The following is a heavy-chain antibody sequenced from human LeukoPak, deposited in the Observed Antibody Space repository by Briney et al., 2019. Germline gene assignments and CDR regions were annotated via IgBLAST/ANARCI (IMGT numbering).Heavy chain of an antibody. CDR1: GASISSSSYY. V-gene: IGHV4-39*01. CDR2: IFYSGST. Sequence: SETLSLTCSVSGASISSSSYYWGWVRQPPGTGLEWIGSIFYSGSTYHNPSLKSRVTKSVDTSKNQFSLKVSSVTAADTAVYYCARQVRARATVDYWGQGTLVTVSS. J-gene: IGHJ4*02. D-gene: IGHD6-6*01. CDR3: ARQVRARATVDY.